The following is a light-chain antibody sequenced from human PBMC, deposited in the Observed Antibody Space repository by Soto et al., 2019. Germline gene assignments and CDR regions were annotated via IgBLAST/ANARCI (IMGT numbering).Light chain of an antibody. Sequence: EILLAQSPFTLSLSPVEIASLSRTASQAVGGTYLAWYQHKPGQAPRLLIYGASNRAAGIPDRFGGSGSGTDFTLTISRLEPEDFAVYYCQQYGSSPQITFGQGTRLEI. CDR2: GAS. V-gene: IGKV3-20*01. CDR3: QQYGSSPQIT. CDR1: QAVGGTY. J-gene: IGKJ5*01.